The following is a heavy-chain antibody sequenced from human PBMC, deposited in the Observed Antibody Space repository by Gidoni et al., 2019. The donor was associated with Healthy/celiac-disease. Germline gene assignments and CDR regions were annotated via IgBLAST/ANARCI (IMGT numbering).Heavy chain of an antibody. Sequence: QVTLKESGPVLVKPTETLTLTCTVSGFSLSNARMGVSWIRQPPGKALEWLAHIFSNDEKSYSTSLKSRLTISKDTSNSQVVLTMTNMDPVDTATYYCARFRQDATTLYYYYYGMDVWGQGTTVTVSS. CDR1: GFSLSNARMG. CDR2: IFSNDEK. J-gene: IGHJ6*02. V-gene: IGHV2-26*01. CDR3: ARFRQDATTLYYYYYGMDV. D-gene: IGHD4-17*01.